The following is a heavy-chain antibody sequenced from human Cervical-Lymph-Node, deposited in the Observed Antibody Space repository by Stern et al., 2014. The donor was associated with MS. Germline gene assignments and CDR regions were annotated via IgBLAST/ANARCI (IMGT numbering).Heavy chain of an antibody. D-gene: IGHD4-17*01. CDR2: IYPGDSDP. J-gene: IGHJ4*02. Sequence: EVQLVESAAEEKKQGESLKISCKGSGNSFTAQWIAWVRQIPGEGLEWMGIIYPGDSDPRYSPSFQGQVTISADKSISTAYLQWSSLKASDTAMYYCARDYGDYAFDYWGQGTLVTVSS. V-gene: IGHV5-51*01. CDR1: GNSFTAQW. CDR3: ARDYGDYAFDY.